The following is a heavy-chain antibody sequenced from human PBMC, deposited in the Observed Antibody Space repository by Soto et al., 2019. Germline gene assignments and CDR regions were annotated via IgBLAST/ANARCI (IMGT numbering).Heavy chain of an antibody. CDR3: AREVGIQSGYYYYGLDV. J-gene: IGHJ6*02. CDR2: IYYSGST. CDR1: GGSISSSCYY. V-gene: IGHV4-31*03. Sequence: QVQLQESGPGLVKPSQTLSLTCTVSGGSISSSCYYWSWIRQHPGKGLEWIGYIYYSGSTYYNPSLKSRVTISVDTSKNHFSLKLSSVTAADPAVYYCAREVGIQSGYYYYGLDVWGQGTTVTVSS. D-gene: IGHD2-21*01.